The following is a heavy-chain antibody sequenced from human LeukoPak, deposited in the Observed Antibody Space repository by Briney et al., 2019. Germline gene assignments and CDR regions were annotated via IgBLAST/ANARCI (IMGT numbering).Heavy chain of an antibody. CDR1: GFIFSSYG. CDR2: VYSGGDK. CDR3: ATYSNSNGREFQY. V-gene: IGHV3-21*01. D-gene: IGHD2/OR15-2a*01. J-gene: IGHJ1*01. Sequence: GGSLRLSCEASGFIFSSYGMHWVRQAPGKGLEWVSIVYSGGDKYYADSVKGRFTISRDNAKNSLYLQMNSLRAEDTAVYYCATYSNSNGREFQYWGQGTLVTVSS.